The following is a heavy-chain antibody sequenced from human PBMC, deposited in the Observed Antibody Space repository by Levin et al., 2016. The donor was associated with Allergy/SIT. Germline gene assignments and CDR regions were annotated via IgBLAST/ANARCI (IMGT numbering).Heavy chain of an antibody. Sequence: SETLSLTCAVYGGSFSGYYWSWIRQPPGKGLEWIGEINHSGSTNYNPSLKSRVTISVDTSKNQFSLKLSSVTAADTAVYYCARAPMTTDGNAFDIWGQGTMVTVSS. V-gene: IGHV4-34*01. CDR1: GGSFSGYY. CDR3: ARAPMTTDGNAFDI. J-gene: IGHJ3*02. D-gene: IGHD4-17*01. CDR2: INHSGST.